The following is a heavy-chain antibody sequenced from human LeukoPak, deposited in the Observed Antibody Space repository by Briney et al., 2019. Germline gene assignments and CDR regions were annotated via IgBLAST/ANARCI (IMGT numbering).Heavy chain of an antibody. Sequence: GGSLRLSCAASGFTFSSYGMHWVRQAPGKGLEWVAFIRYDGSNKYYADSVKGRFTISRDNSKNTLYLQMNSLRAEDTAVYYCAKDRLAVAGTNYWGQGTLVTVSS. CDR2: IRYDGSNK. CDR3: AKDRLAVAGTNY. CDR1: GFTFSSYG. V-gene: IGHV3-30*02. D-gene: IGHD6-19*01. J-gene: IGHJ4*02.